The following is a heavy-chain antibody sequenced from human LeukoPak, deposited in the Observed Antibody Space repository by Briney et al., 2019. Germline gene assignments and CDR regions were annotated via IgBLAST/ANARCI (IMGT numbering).Heavy chain of an antibody. J-gene: IGHJ4*02. D-gene: IGHD6-6*01. CDR1: GYSFILYG. Sequence: GASVKVSCKTSGYSFILYGISWVRQAPGQGPEWMGWISTSTGDTKYTQKFQGRVTLTTDTSTSTAYMELSSLRSEDTAVYYCATGGKQLVLGYWGQGTLVTVSS. CDR3: ATGGKQLVLGY. CDR2: ISTSTGDT. V-gene: IGHV1-18*01.